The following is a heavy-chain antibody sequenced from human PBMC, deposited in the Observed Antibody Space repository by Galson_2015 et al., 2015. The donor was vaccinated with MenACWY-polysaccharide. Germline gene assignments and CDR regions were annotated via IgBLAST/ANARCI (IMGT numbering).Heavy chain of an antibody. CDR1: GVTFSSYA. J-gene: IGHJ3*02. D-gene: IGHD3-10*01. Sequence: SLRLSCAASGVTFSSYAMSWVRQAPGKGLEWVSGVSASGGSTVYTDSAKGRFTMSRDTSKRSLYLQMNSLRAEDTAVYYCAKDTGPGEYAYSWGTFDIWGRGTMVTVSS. CDR2: VSASGGST. V-gene: IGHV3-23*01. CDR3: AKDTGPGEYAYSWGTFDI.